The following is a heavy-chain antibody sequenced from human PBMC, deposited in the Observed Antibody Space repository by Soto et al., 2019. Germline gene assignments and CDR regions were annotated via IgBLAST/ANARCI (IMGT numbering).Heavy chain of an antibody. CDR2: ISYDGSNK. V-gene: IGHV3-30-3*01. J-gene: IGHJ3*02. Sequence: GGSLRLSCAASGFTFSSYAMHWVRQAPGKGLEWVAVISYDGSNKYYADSVKGRFTISRDNSKNTLYLQMNSLRAEDTAVYYCAREPYSSSWSNWDAFDIWGQGTMVTVSS. CDR1: GFTFSSYA. CDR3: AREPYSSSWSNWDAFDI. D-gene: IGHD6-13*01.